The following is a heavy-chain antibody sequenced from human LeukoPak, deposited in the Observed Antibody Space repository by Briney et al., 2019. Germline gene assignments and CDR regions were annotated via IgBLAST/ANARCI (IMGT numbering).Heavy chain of an antibody. V-gene: IGHV1-2*02. D-gene: IGHD3-3*01. J-gene: IGHJ4*02. CDR1: GYTFTGYY. CDR3: AREDYDFWSGYRIDY. Sequence: ASVKVSCKASGYTFTGYYMHWVRQAPGQGLEWMGWINPNSGGTNYAQKFQGRVTMTRDTSISTAYMELSRLRSDDTPVYYCAREDYDFWSGYRIDYWGQGTLVTVSS. CDR2: INPNSGGT.